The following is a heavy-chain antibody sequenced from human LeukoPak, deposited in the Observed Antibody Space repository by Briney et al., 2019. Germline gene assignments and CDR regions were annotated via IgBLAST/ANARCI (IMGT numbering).Heavy chain of an antibody. CDR2: INHSGST. D-gene: IGHD3-3*01. CDR3: ARGIGDFWSGYYNRVYNWFDP. V-gene: IGHV4-34*01. Sequence: PSETLSLTCAVYGGSFSGYYWSWIRQPPGKGLEWIGEINHSGSTNYNPSLKSRVTISVDTSKNQFSLKLSSVTAADTAVYYCARGIGDFWSGYYNRVYNWFDPWGQGTLVTVSS. CDR1: GGSFSGYY. J-gene: IGHJ5*02.